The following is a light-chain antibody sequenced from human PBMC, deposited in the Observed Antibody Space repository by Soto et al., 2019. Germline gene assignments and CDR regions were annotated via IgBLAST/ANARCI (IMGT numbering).Light chain of an antibody. J-gene: IGKJ4*01. CDR2: DTS. V-gene: IGKV3-15*01. Sequence: IVLTQSPTALSVSPGERPTLSCWASQSVGSTLNWYQQRPGQAPRLLIYDTSIRATGIPARFSGSGPGTEFPLTIASLQSEDFGVYYCQRFNRWPLSFGGGTKVDI. CDR1: QSVGST. CDR3: QRFNRWPLS.